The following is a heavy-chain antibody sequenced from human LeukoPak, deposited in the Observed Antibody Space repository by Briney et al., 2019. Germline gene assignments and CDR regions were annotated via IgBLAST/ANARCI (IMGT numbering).Heavy chain of an antibody. CDR1: GFTFSSYA. J-gene: IGHJ4*02. D-gene: IGHD4-17*01. CDR3: AKDQSYGDYIFDY. V-gene: IGHV3-23*01. CDR2: ISGSGGST. Sequence: GGSLRLSCAASGFTFSSYAMSWVRQAPGKGLEWVSAISGSGGSTYYADSVKGRFTISRDNSKNTLYLQMNSLGAEDTAVYYCAKDQSYGDYIFDYWGQGTLVTVSS.